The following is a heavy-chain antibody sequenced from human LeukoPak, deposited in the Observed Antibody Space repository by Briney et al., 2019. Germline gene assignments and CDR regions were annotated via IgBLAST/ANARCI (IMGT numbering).Heavy chain of an antibody. Sequence: PGGSLRLSCAASGFTFSSYSMNWVRQAPGKGLEWVSSISSSSSYIYYADSVKGRLTISRDNAKNSLYLQMNSLRAEDTAVYYCARGHIAVAGHDDAFDIWGQGTMITVSS. CDR2: ISSSSSYI. D-gene: IGHD6-19*01. J-gene: IGHJ3*02. CDR1: GFTFSSYS. CDR3: ARGHIAVAGHDDAFDI. V-gene: IGHV3-21*01.